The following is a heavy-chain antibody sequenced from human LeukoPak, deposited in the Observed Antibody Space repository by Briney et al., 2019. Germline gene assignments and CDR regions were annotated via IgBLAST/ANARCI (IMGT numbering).Heavy chain of an antibody. D-gene: IGHD3-10*01. CDR1: GGSISSGGYY. J-gene: IGHJ4*02. CDR3: ARGSPFAYYGSGSYLDY. V-gene: IGHV4-31*03. Sequence: SETLSLTCTVSGGSISSGGYYWSWIRQHPGKGPEWIGYIYYSGSTYYNPSLKSRVTISVDTSKNQFSLKLSSVTAADTAVYYCARGSPFAYYGSGSYLDYWGQGTLVTVSS. CDR2: IYYSGST.